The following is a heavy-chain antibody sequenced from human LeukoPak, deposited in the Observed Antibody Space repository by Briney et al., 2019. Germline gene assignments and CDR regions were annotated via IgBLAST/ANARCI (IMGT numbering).Heavy chain of an antibody. CDR2: ISYDGSNK. J-gene: IGHJ4*02. Sequence: PGGSLRLSCAASGFTFSSYAMHWVRQAPGKGLEWVAVISYDGSNKYYADSVKGRFTISRDNSKNTLYLQMNGLRAEDTAVYYCAREAYSSGWAYFDYWGQGTLVTVSS. D-gene: IGHD6-19*01. CDR1: GFTFSSYA. CDR3: AREAYSSGWAYFDY. V-gene: IGHV3-30-3*01.